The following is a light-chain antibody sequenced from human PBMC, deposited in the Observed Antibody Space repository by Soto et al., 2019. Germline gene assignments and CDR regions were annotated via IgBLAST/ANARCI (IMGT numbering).Light chain of an antibody. J-gene: IGLJ3*02. V-gene: IGLV1-44*01. Sequence: QSVLTQPPSASGTPGQRVTISWSGSSSNIGSNTVNWYQQLPGTAPKLLIYSNNQRPSGVPDRFSGSKSGTSASLAISGLQSEDEADYYWAAWDDSLNGWVFGGGTQVTVL. CDR2: SNN. CDR1: SSNIGSNT. CDR3: AAWDDSLNGWV.